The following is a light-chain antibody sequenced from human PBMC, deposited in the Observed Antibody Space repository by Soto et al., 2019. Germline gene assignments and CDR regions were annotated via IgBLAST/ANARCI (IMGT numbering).Light chain of an antibody. J-gene: IGKJ4*01. Sequence: DIVMTQSPDSLAVSLGERATINCKSSQSLLFSSNNKNYLAWYQQKAGQPPKLLIYWASTLESGVPDRFSGSGSGTDFTLTISSLQAADVAIYYCQQYYSTLALTFGGGTKVEIK. CDR1: QSLLFSSNNKNY. CDR3: QQYYSTLALT. V-gene: IGKV4-1*01. CDR2: WAS.